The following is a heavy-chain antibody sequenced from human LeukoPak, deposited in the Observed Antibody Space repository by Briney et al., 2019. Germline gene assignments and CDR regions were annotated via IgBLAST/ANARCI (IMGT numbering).Heavy chain of an antibody. CDR3: TLPRGYCTNGVCPNYYYYYMDV. J-gene: IGHJ6*03. D-gene: IGHD2-8*01. V-gene: IGHV3-73*01. CDR2: IRSKANSYAT. Sequence: PGGSLRLSCAASGFTFSGSAMHWVRQASGKGLEWVGRIRSKANSYATAYAASVKGRFTISRDDSKNTAYLQTNSLKTEDTAVYYCTLPRGYCTNGVCPNYYYYYMDVWGKGTTVTVSS. CDR1: GFTFSGSA.